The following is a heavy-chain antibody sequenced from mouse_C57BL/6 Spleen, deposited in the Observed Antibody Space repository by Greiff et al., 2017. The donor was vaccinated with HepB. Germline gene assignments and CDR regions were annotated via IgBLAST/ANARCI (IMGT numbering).Heavy chain of an antibody. J-gene: IGHJ4*01. Sequence: QVQLQQSGAELARPGASVKLSCKASGYTFTSYGISWVKQRTGQGLEWIGEIYPRSGNTYYNEKFKGKATLTADKSSSTAYMELRSLKSEDSAVYFCARRGAGDYAMDYWGQGTSVTVSS. CDR2: IYPRSGNT. V-gene: IGHV1-81*01. CDR1: GYTFTSYG. CDR3: ARRGAGDYAMDY.